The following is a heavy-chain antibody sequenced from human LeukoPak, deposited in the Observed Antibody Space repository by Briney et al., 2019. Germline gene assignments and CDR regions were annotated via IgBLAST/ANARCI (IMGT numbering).Heavy chain of an antibody. CDR3: AKDYYGSGSGNWFDP. CDR1: GFTFDDYA. D-gene: IGHD3-10*01. J-gene: IGHJ5*02. CDR2: ISWNSGSI. V-gene: IGHV3-9*01. Sequence: PGRSLRLSCAASGFTFDDYAMHWVRQAPGKGLEWVSGISWNSGSIGYADSVKGRFTISRDNAKNSLYLQMNSLRAEDTALYYCAKDYYGSGSGNWFDPWGQGTLVTVSS.